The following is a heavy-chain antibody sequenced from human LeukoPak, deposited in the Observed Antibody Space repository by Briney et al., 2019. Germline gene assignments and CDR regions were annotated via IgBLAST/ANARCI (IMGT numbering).Heavy chain of an antibody. J-gene: IGHJ6*03. CDR2: ISSGGTTI. V-gene: IGHV3-11*04. CDR1: GFTFGDYY. D-gene: IGHD3-3*01. Sequence: GGSLRLSCAASGFTFGDYYMSWIRQAPGKGLEWVSYISSGGTTIYYADSVKGRFTISRDNAKNSLYLQMNSLRAEDTAVYYCARCITIFGMVISNYYMDVWGKGTTVTVSS. CDR3: ARCITIFGMVISNYYMDV.